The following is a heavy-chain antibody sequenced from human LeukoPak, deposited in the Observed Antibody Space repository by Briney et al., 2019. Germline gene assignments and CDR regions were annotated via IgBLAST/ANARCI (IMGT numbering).Heavy chain of an antibody. CDR3: ARDGIVVVPAAMRADYYYYMDV. V-gene: IGHV3-11*04. CDR2: ISSSGSTI. D-gene: IGHD2-2*01. CDR1: GFTFSAYY. J-gene: IGHJ6*03. Sequence: PGGSLRLSCAASGFTFSAYYMSWIRQAPGKGLEWVSHISSSGSTIYYADSVKGRFTISRDNAKNSLYLQMNSLRAEDTAVYYCARDGIVVVPAAMRADYYYYMDVWGKGTTVTVSS.